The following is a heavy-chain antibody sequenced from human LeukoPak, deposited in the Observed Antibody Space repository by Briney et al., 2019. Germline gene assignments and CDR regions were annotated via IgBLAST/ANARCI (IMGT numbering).Heavy chain of an antibody. CDR1: GFTFSTYT. D-gene: IGHD4/OR15-4a*01. CDR3: VRIPNSANFPNWFDP. J-gene: IGHJ5*02. Sequence: PGGSLRLSCAASGFTFSTYTMNWVRQAPGEGLEWVSSISGSSSYIYYADSVRGRFTISRDNAKNSLYLQMNSLRADDTAVYYCVRIPNSANFPNWFDPWGQGTLVTVSS. CDR2: ISGSSSYI. V-gene: IGHV3-21*01.